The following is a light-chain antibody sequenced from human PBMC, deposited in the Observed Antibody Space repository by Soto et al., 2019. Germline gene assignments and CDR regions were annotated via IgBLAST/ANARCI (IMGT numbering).Light chain of an antibody. Sequence: QSVLTQPPSVSGSPGQSVTISCTGTSSDVGGYNYVSWYQQHPGKAPKLVIYDVIKRPSGVPDRFSGSKSGNTASLTISGLQAEDEADYFCCSYAGSYTFVVFGGGTKLTVL. CDR3: CSYAGSYTFVV. CDR2: DVI. V-gene: IGLV2-11*01. CDR1: SSDVGGYNY. J-gene: IGLJ2*01.